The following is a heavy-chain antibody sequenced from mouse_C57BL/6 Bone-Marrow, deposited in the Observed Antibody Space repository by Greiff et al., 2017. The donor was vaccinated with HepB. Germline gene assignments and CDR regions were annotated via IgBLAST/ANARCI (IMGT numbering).Heavy chain of an antibody. J-gene: IGHJ1*03. Sequence: QVQLQQPGAELVKPGASVKLSCKASGYTFTSYWMHWVKQRPGQGLEWIGMIHPNSGSTNYNEKFKSKATLTVDKSSSTAYMQLSSLTSEDSAVYYCARLRGLRRHWYFDVWGTGTTVTVSS. D-gene: IGHD2-2*01. CDR1: GYTFTSYW. V-gene: IGHV1-64*01. CDR3: ARLRGLRRHWYFDV. CDR2: IHPNSGST.